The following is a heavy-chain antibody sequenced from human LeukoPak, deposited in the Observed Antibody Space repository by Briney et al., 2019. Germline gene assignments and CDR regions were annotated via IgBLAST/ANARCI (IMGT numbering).Heavy chain of an antibody. CDR3: AREGYCTNGVCLGEFFDL. Sequence: SVKVSCKASGGTLSSYAISWVRQAPGQGLEWMGGIIPIFGTANYAQKFQGRVTITTDESTSAAHMELSSLRSEDTAVYYCAREGYCTNGVCLGEFFDLWGRGTLVTVSS. J-gene: IGHJ2*01. CDR1: GGTLSSYA. D-gene: IGHD2-8*01. V-gene: IGHV1-69*05. CDR2: IIPIFGTA.